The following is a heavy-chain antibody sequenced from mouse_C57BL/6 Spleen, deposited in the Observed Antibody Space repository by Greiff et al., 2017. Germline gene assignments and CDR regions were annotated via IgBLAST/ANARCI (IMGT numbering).Heavy chain of an antibody. Sequence: EVKLMESGGGLVKPGGSLKLSCAASGFTFSDYGMHWVRQAPGKGLEWVAYISSGSGTIYYADTVKGRFTISRDNAKNTLFLQMTSLRSEDTAMYYCARKEYVYVDYLDYWGQGTTLTVSS. V-gene: IGHV5-17*01. CDR3: ARKEYVYVDYLDY. CDR1: GFTFSDYG. CDR2: ISSGSGTI. D-gene: IGHD2-2*01. J-gene: IGHJ2*01.